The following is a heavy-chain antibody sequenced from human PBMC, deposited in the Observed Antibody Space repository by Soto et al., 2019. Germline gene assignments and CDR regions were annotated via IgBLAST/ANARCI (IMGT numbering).Heavy chain of an antibody. Sequence: ASVKVFCKASGFDFGSFGIQFLRQTRGRGLEWIGWIVVVSGSTNYARQFQGRVAISRDMSSSTAYLDLYDLKSDDTAVYFCSADHPHMAMGWPVWGQGTTVTVSS. J-gene: IGHJ6*02. CDR3: SADHPHMAMGWPV. CDR1: GFDFGSFG. V-gene: IGHV1-58*02. CDR2: IVVVSGST. D-gene: IGHD1-26*01.